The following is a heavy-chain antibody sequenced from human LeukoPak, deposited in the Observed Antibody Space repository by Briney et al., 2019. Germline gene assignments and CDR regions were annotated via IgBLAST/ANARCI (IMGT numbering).Heavy chain of an antibody. CDR1: GGSISSYY. J-gene: IGHJ4*02. CDR2: IYYSGST. D-gene: IGHD3-16*02. V-gene: IGHV4-59*08. CDR3: ARLRDDYVWGSYPGYYFDY. Sequence: SETLSLTCTVSGGSISSYYWSWIRQPPGKGMEWIGYIYYSGSTNYNPSLKSRVTISVDTSKNQFSLKLSSVTAAATAVYYCARLRDDYVWGSYPGYYFDYWGQGTLVTVSS.